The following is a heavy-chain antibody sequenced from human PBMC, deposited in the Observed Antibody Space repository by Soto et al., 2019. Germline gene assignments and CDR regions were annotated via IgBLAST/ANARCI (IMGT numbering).Heavy chain of an antibody. D-gene: IGHD2-8*02. CDR1: GFNFNSYA. CDR3: AKVPLVLSNAFDL. J-gene: IGHJ3*01. Sequence: GGSLRLSCTASGFNFNSYAMIWVRQAPGKGLEWVSGISGYGDTTYYSASVKGRFTISRDNSLKMLFLQMNSLRAEDTAMYYCAKVPLVLSNAFDLWGQGTKVTVSS. V-gene: IGHV3-23*01. CDR2: ISGYGDTT.